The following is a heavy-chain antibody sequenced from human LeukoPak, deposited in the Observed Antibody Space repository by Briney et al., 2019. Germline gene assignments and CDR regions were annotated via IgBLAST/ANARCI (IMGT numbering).Heavy chain of an antibody. Sequence: GESLKISCKGSGYSFTSYWIGWVRQMPGKGVEWMGVIYPGDSDTRYSPSFQGQVTISADKSISTAYLQWSSLKASDTAMYYCARLSFQNYGDYDLYFDYWGQGTLVTVSS. D-gene: IGHD4-17*01. CDR2: IYPGDSDT. V-gene: IGHV5-51*01. J-gene: IGHJ4*02. CDR1: GYSFTSYW. CDR3: ARLSFQNYGDYDLYFDY.